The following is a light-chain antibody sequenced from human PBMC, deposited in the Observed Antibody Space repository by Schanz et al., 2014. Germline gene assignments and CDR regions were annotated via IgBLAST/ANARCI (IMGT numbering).Light chain of an antibody. CDR2: GNN. Sequence: QSVLTQPPSVSGAPGQRVTISCTGSSSNIGAAYHVHWYQQLPGTAPKLLIYGNNNRASGVPDRFSGSKSDTSASLAITGLQAEDEADYYCQSYDSSLSGAYVFGSGTKLTVL. CDR3: QSYDSSLSGAYV. V-gene: IGLV1-40*01. J-gene: IGLJ1*01. CDR1: SSNIGAAYH.